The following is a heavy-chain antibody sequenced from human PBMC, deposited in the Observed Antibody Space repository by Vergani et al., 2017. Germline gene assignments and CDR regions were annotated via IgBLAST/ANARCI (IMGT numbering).Heavy chain of an antibody. CDR2: IWYDGSIE. CDR1: GFTFSTSG. Sequence: QVQLVESGGGVVQPGRSLRLSCAASGFTFSTSGMHWVRQAPGKGLEWLTLIWYDGSIEYYADSVKGRFTISRDNSKNTLYLQMSSLRVEDTAVYYCARDIDSNYAAIDYWGRGTLVTVSS. D-gene: IGHD4-11*01. CDR3: ARDIDSNYAAIDY. V-gene: IGHV3-33*01. J-gene: IGHJ4*02.